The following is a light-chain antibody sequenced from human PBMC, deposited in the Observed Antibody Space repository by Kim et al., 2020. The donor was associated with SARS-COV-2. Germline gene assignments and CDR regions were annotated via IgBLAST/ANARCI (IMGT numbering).Light chain of an antibody. CDR3: QQYNNWPQT. J-gene: IGKJ1*01. CDR2: GES. V-gene: IGKV3-15*01. CDR1: QSVSSN. Sequence: VSPGERATLACRASQSVSSNLAWYQQKPGRAPRLLIYGESTRATGIPARFSGSGSGTEFTLTISSLQSEDFAVYYCQQYNNWPQTFGQGTKVDIK.